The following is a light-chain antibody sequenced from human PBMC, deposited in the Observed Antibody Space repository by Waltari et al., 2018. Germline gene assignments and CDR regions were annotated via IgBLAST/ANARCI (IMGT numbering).Light chain of an antibody. CDR2: SNG. V-gene: IGLV1-44*01. J-gene: IGLJ3*02. CDR3: VAWDDTLSGMV. Sequence: QSVLTQPPSASGPPGKRVTISCSGSSSNIGGNIVNWYRQVPGTAPKLLIHSNGLRPSGVPDRFSGSKSGTSASLAISGLQSEDEADYYCVAWDDTLSGMVFGGGTKLTVL. CDR1: SSNIGGNI.